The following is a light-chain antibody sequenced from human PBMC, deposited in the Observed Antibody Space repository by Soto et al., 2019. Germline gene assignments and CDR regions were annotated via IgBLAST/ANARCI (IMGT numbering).Light chain of an antibody. V-gene: IGKV1-5*03. CDR3: QQYNTYLWT. Sequence: DIKMTQSPSTLSASVGDRAIIFCRASQSIGSWLAWYQQKPGKAPKLLIYKASSLESGVPSRFSGSGSGTEFTLTIRSLQPDDFATYYCQQYNTYLWTFGQGTKVDIK. CDR2: KAS. CDR1: QSIGSW. J-gene: IGKJ1*01.